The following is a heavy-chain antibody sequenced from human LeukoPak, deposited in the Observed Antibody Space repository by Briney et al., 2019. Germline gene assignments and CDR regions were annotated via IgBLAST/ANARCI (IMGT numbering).Heavy chain of an antibody. CDR2: INHSGST. CDR3: ARGQSQNYYDSSGYPDY. J-gene: IGHJ4*02. CDR1: GGSFSGYY. D-gene: IGHD3-22*01. V-gene: IGHV4-34*01. Sequence: SETLSLTCAVYGGSFSGYYWSWIRQPPGKGLEWIGEINHSGSTNYNPSLKSRVTISVDTSKNQFSLKLSSVTAADTAVYYCARGQSQNYYDSSGYPDYWGQGTLVTSSS.